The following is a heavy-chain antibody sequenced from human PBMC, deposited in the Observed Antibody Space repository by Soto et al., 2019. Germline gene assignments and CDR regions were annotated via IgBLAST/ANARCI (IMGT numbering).Heavy chain of an antibody. CDR2: IIPIFGTA. CDR3: ARTGSGGYERNVFDY. CDR1: GGTFSRYA. J-gene: IGHJ4*02. V-gene: IGHV1-69*01. Sequence: QVQLVQSGAEVKKPGSSVKVSCKASGGTFSRYAISWVRQAPGQGLEWMGGIIPIFGTANDAQKFQGRVTNTAEESTSTAYMELSSLKSEDTAVYYCARTGSGGYERNVFDYWGQGTLVTVSS. D-gene: IGHD5-12*01.